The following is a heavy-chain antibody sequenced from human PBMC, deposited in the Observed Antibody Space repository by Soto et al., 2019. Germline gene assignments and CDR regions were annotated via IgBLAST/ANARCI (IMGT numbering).Heavy chain of an antibody. D-gene: IGHD5-18*01. CDR3: VRDGDTAMVPFDF. Sequence: EVQLVESGGGLVQPGGSLRLSCAASGFSFSSYWMHWVLPAPGKGLVWVSRINSDGSSTSYADSVKGRFTIARDNAKNMLSLQMSSLRDEDTAVYFCVRDGDTAMVPFDFWGHGTMVTASS. J-gene: IGHJ4*01. CDR1: GFSFSSYW. CDR2: INSDGSST. V-gene: IGHV3-74*01.